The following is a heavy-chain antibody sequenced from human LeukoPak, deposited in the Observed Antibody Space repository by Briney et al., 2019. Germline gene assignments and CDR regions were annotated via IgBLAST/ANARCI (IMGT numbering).Heavy chain of an antibody. D-gene: IGHD3-10*01. Sequence: SETLSLTCAIYGGSFSAYYWNWIRQPPGKGLEWIGYIYYSGSPNYNPSLKSRVTISVDTSKNQFSLKLSSVTAAGTAVYFCAGGSTMIRGAADNWGQGTLVTVSS. J-gene: IGHJ4*02. CDR2: IYYSGSP. CDR1: GGSFSAYY. CDR3: AGGSTMIRGAADN. V-gene: IGHV4-34*11.